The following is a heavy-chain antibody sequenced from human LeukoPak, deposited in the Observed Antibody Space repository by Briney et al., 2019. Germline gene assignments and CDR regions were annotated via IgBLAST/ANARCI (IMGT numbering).Heavy chain of an antibody. Sequence: PGGSLRLSCAASGFTFGSYNMNWVRQAPGKGLEWVSSISSSGSYTYYADSVKGRFTISRDNAKNSLYLQMNSLRAEDTAVYYCARDRTRYCSGGSCYSSYGMDVWGQGTTVTVSS. J-gene: IGHJ6*02. V-gene: IGHV3-21*01. CDR3: ARDRTRYCSGGSCYSSYGMDV. CDR1: GFTFGSYN. D-gene: IGHD2-15*01. CDR2: ISSSGSYT.